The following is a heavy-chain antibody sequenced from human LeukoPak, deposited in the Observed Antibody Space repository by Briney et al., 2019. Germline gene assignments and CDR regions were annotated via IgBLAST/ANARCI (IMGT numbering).Heavy chain of an antibody. CDR1: GFTFDDYA. Sequence: GGSLRLSCAASGFTFDDYAMHWVRQAPGKGLEWVSLISGDGGSTYYVDSAKGRFTISRDNSKNSLYLQMNSLRTEDTALYYCGKGRLGELSLWGQGTLVTVSS. CDR3: GKGRLGELSL. V-gene: IGHV3-43*02. CDR2: ISGDGGST. J-gene: IGHJ4*02. D-gene: IGHD3-16*02.